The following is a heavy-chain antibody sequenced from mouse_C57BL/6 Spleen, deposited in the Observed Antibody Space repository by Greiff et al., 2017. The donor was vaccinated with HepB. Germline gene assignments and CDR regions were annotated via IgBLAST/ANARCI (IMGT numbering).Heavy chain of an antibody. V-gene: IGHV1-4*01. CDR2: INPSSGYT. J-gene: IGHJ3*01. CDR3: AREYYGSEAWFAY. CDR1: GYTFTSYT. D-gene: IGHD1-1*01. Sequence: VKLMESGAELARPGASVKMSCKASGYTFTSYTMHWVKQRPGQGLEWIGYINPSSGYTKYNQKFKDKATLTADKSSSTAYMQLSSLTSEDSAVYYCAREYYGSEAWFAYWGQGTLVTVSA.